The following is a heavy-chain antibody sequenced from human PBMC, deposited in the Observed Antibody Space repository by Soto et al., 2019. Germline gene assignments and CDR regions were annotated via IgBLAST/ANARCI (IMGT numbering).Heavy chain of an antibody. CDR2: ISYDGSNK. Sequence: SLRLSCAASGFTFSSYAMHWVRQAPGKGLEWVAVISYDGSNKYYADSVKGRFTISRDNSKNTLYLQMNSLRAEDTAVYYCARGSNDFWSGYPLYYYYGMDVWGQGTTVTVSS. D-gene: IGHD3-3*01. CDR1: GFTFSSYA. J-gene: IGHJ6*02. V-gene: IGHV3-30-3*01. CDR3: ARGSNDFWSGYPLYYYYGMDV.